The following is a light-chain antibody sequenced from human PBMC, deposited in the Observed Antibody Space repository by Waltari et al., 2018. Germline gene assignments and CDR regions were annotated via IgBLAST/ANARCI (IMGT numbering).Light chain of an antibody. CDR3: QQGHSTPYT. J-gene: IGKJ2*01. Sequence: DIQMTQSPPSLSASVGDRVTITCRASQSINSYLNWYQQKPGKAPNLLIYAASSLQSGVPSRFRGSGSGTDFTLTITNLQPEDFATYYCQQGHSTPYTFGQGTMLDIK. V-gene: IGKV1-39*01. CDR1: QSINSY. CDR2: AAS.